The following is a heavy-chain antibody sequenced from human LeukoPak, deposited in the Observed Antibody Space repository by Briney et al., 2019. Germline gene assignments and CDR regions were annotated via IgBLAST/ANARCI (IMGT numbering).Heavy chain of an antibody. D-gene: IGHD5/OR15-5a*01. CDR3: ARAVSVSSYYFDC. V-gene: IGHV3-11*05. Sequence: PGGSLRLSCAASGFIFSDYYMSWIRQAPGKGLEWISYISSSSSHTNYVDSVKGRFTISRDNDKNSLYLQMNSLRAEDTAVYYCARAVSVSSYYFDCWGQGTLVTVSS. CDR1: GFIFSDYY. J-gene: IGHJ4*02. CDR2: ISSSSSHT.